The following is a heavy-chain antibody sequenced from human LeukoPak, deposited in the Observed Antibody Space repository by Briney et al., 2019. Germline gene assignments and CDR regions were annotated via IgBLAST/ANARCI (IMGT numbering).Heavy chain of an antibody. Sequence: GASVKVSCKASGYTFTGYYMHWVRQAPGQGLEWMGWINPNSGGTNYAQKFQGRVTMTRDTSISTAYMELSRLKSDDTAVYYCALPYISASGSFDYWGQGTLVTVSS. CDR2: INPNSGGT. CDR1: GYTFTGYY. D-gene: IGHD6-13*01. J-gene: IGHJ4*02. CDR3: ALPYISASGSFDY. V-gene: IGHV1-2*02.